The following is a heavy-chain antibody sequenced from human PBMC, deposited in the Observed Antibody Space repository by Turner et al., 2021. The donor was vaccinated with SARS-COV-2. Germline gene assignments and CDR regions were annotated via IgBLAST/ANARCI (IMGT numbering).Heavy chain of an antibody. CDR3: ASYYYDSSGYHYAFDY. J-gene: IGHJ4*02. CDR2: IYYSWST. Sequence: QVQLQESGPGLVKPSETLSLTCTVSGGSISSYYWSWIRQLPGKGLEWIGYIYYSWSTNYNPSLKSRVTISVDTSKNQFSLKLSSVTAADTAVYYCASYYYDSSGYHYAFDYWGQGTLVTVSS. V-gene: IGHV4-59*01. CDR1: GGSISSYY. D-gene: IGHD3-22*01.